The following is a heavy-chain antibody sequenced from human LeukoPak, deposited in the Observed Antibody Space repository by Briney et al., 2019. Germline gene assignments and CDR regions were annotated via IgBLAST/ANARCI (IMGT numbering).Heavy chain of an antibody. Sequence: GGSLRLSGAASGFTFSSYAMSWARQAPGKELEWVSAISGSAGTTYYADSVKGRFTISRDNSKSTLYLQMNTLRAEDTAVYYCAKGFYGTSLYYYYAMDVWGQGTTVTVSS. J-gene: IGHJ6*02. CDR2: ISGSAGTT. V-gene: IGHV3-23*01. CDR3: AKGFYGTSLYYYYAMDV. CDR1: GFTFSSYA. D-gene: IGHD2/OR15-2a*01.